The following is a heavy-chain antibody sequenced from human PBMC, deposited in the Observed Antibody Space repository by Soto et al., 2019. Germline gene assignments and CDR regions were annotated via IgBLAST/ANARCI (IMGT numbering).Heavy chain of an antibody. J-gene: IGHJ4*02. V-gene: IGHV3-11*06. CDR3: AKEAASGSVTANFDY. CDR2: ISSSYSSS. D-gene: IGHD2-21*02. Sequence: GGSLRLSCAASGFTFSDYYMSWIRQAPGKGLGWVSYISSSYSSSNYADSVRGRFTISRDNAKNSLYLQMISLRPDDTAIYYCAKEAASGSVTANFDYWGQGTPVTVSS. CDR1: GFTFSDYY.